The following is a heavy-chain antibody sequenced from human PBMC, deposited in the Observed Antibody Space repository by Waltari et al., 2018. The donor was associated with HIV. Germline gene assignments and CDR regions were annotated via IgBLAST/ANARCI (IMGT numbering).Heavy chain of an antibody. J-gene: IGHJ4*02. CDR1: GYSLTNGYY. Sequence: QVQLQESGPGPVKPSETLSLTCGVSGYSLTNGYYWGWIRQPPGKGLEWRGSTYDVGPTYNNPSLKSRVTISVDTSNNQFSLKVTSVTAADTAVYYCARKIPEGHAFDSWGQGTLVTVSS. CDR3: ARKIPEGHAFDS. V-gene: IGHV4-38-2*01. D-gene: IGHD2-2*01. CDR2: TYDVGPT.